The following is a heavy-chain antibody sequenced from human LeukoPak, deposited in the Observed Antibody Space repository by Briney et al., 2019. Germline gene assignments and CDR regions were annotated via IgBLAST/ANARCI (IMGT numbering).Heavy chain of an antibody. D-gene: IGHD3-10*01. J-gene: IGHJ3*02. CDR3: AKNPLWFGDEGDAFDI. CDR1: GFTLSSYA. Sequence: GGSLRLSCAASGFTLSSYAMSWVRQAPGKGLEWVSAISGSGGSTYYADSVKGRFTISRDNSKNTLYLQMNSLRAEHTGVYYCAKNPLWFGDEGDAFDIWGQRTMVTVSS. V-gene: IGHV3-23*01. CDR2: ISGSGGST.